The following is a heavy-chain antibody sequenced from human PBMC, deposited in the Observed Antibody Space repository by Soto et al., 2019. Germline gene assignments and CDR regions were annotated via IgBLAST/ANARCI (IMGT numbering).Heavy chain of an antibody. CDR3: AKDFAVDTATDY. V-gene: IGHV3-30*18. D-gene: IGHD5-18*01. Sequence: GGSLRLSCAASGFTFSSYGMHWVRQAPGKGLEWVAVISYDGSNKYYADSVKGRFTISRDNSKNTLYLQMNSLRAEDTAVYYCAKDFAVDTATDYWGQGTLVTVSS. CDR2: ISYDGSNK. J-gene: IGHJ4*02. CDR1: GFTFSSYG.